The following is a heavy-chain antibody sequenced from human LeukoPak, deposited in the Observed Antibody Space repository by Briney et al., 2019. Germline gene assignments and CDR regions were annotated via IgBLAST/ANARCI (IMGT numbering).Heavy chain of an antibody. D-gene: IGHD6-19*01. CDR1: GFTVSSNY. Sequence: TGGSLRLSCAASGFTVSSNYMSWVRQAPGKGLEWVSVIYSGGSTYYADSVKGRFTISRDNSKNTLYLQMNSLRAEDTAVYYCARMLGYSSGWFDYWGQGTLVTVSS. CDR3: ARMLGYSSGWFDY. CDR2: IYSGGST. V-gene: IGHV3-53*01. J-gene: IGHJ4*02.